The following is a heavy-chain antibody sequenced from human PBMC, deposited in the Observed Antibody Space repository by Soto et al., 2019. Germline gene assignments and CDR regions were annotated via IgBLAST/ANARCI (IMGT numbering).Heavy chain of an antibody. CDR1: GFTFSNYA. J-gene: IGHJ4*02. Sequence: GGSLRLSCAASGFTFSNYAMGWVRQAPGKGLEWVSNISGSGGSTYYADSMKGRFTISRDNSKNTLYLQMKSLRAEDTAVYYCAKENFSGYYWTFDYWGQGTQVTVSS. D-gene: IGHD3-22*01. V-gene: IGHV3-23*01. CDR2: ISGSGGST. CDR3: AKENFSGYYWTFDY.